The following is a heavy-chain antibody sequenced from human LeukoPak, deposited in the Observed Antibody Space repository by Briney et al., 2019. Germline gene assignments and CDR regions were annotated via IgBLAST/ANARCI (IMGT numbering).Heavy chain of an antibody. CDR3: ARGLRWPGRY. J-gene: IGHJ4*02. CDR2: INHSGST. D-gene: IGHD2-15*01. V-gene: IGHV4-34*01. CDR1: GGSFSGYY. Sequence: KPSETLSLTCAVYGGSFSGYYWSWIRQPPGKGLEWIGEINHSGSTNYNPSLKSRVTISVDTSKNQFSLKLSSVTAADTAVYYCARGLRWPGRYWGQGTLVTVSS.